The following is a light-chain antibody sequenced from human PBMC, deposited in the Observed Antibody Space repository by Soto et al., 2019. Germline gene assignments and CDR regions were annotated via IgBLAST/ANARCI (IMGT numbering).Light chain of an antibody. CDR2: LNSDGSH. J-gene: IGLJ2*01. Sequence: QAVVTQSPSASASLGASVKLTCTLSSGHSNYAIAWHQQQSEKGPRYLMKLNSDGSHSKGDGIPDRFSGSSSGTERYLTISRLQSEDEADYYCQTWGSGIVVFGGGTKLTVL. CDR1: SGHSNYA. CDR3: QTWGSGIVV. V-gene: IGLV4-69*01.